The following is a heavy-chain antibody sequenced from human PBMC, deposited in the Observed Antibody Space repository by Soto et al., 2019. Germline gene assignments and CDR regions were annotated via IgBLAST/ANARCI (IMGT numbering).Heavy chain of an antibody. CDR3: ARHQSIAARPPTYDYYYGMDV. CDR1: GGTFSSYA. V-gene: IGHV1-69*13. J-gene: IGHJ6*02. Sequence: VKVSCKASGGTFSSYAISWVRQAPGQGLEWMGGIIPIFGTATYAQKFQGRVTTNPDESTSTAYMELSSLRSEDTAVYYCARHQSIAARPPTYDYYYGMDVWGQGTTVTVSS. D-gene: IGHD6-6*01. CDR2: IIPIFGTA.